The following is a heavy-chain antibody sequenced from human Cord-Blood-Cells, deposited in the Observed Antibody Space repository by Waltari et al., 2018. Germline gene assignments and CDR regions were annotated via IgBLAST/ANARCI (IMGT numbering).Heavy chain of an antibody. J-gene: IGHJ4*02. D-gene: IGHD3-9*01. V-gene: IGHV1-2*02. Sequence: QVQLVQSGAEVKKPGASVQVSCKASGSTFTGYYMHWVRQAPGQGLEWMGWINPNSGGTNYAQKFQGRVTMTRDTSISTAYMELSRLRSDDTAVYYCARGGPLYYDILTGYFDYWGQGTLVTVSS. CDR1: GSTFTGYY. CDR2: INPNSGGT. CDR3: ARGGPLYYDILTGYFDY.